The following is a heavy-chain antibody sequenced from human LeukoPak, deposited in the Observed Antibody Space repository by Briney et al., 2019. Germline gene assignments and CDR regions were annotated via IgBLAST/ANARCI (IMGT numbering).Heavy chain of an antibody. V-gene: IGHV1-2*02. CDR2: INPNSGGT. CDR3: ARVKGGSGWYFLDWFDP. CDR1: GYTFTGYY. D-gene: IGHD6-19*01. J-gene: IGHJ5*02. Sequence: ASVKVSCKASGYTFTGYYMHWVRQAPGQGLEWMGWINPNSGGTNYAQKFQGRVTMTRDASISTAYMELSRLRSDDTAVYYCARVKGGSGWYFLDWFDPWGQGTLVTVSS.